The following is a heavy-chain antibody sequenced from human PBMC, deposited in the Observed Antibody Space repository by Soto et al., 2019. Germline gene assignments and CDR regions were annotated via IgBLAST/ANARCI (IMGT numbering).Heavy chain of an antibody. J-gene: IGHJ2*01. CDR2: ISYDGSNK. D-gene: IGHD5-12*01. Sequence: QVQLVESGGGVVQPGRSLRLSCAASGFTFSSYAMHWVRQAPGKGLEWVAVISYDGSNKYYADSVKGRFTISRDNSKNTLYLQMTSLRAEDTAVYYCARDRIPSGYPTLSLWGSGPLVTVSS. CDR1: GFTFSSYA. V-gene: IGHV3-30-3*01. CDR3: ARDRIPSGYPTLSL.